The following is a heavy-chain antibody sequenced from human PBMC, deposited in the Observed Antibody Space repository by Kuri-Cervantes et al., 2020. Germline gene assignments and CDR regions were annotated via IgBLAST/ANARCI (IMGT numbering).Heavy chain of an antibody. V-gene: IGHV1-2*02. Sequence: ASVKVSCKVSGYTLTDLSMHWVRQAPGQGLEWMGWINPNSGGTNYAQKFQGRVTMTRDTSISTAYMELSRLRSDDTAVYYCAREQNTAYYGFPFDPWGQGTLVTVSS. CDR3: AREQNTAYYGFPFDP. CDR1: GYTLTDLS. D-gene: IGHD3-10*01. J-gene: IGHJ5*02. CDR2: INPNSGGT.